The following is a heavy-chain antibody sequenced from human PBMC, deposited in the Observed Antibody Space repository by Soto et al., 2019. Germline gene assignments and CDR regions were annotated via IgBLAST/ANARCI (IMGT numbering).Heavy chain of an antibody. V-gene: IGHV1-69*04. CDR1: GGTFSSYT. D-gene: IGHD4-17*01. Sequence: SVKVSCKASGGTFSSYTISWVRQAPGQGLEWMGRIIPILGIANYAQKFQGRVTITADESTSTAYMELSSLRSEDTAVYYCAREAGGDYDHAFDIWGQGTMVTVSS. CDR2: IIPILGIA. J-gene: IGHJ3*02. CDR3: AREAGGDYDHAFDI.